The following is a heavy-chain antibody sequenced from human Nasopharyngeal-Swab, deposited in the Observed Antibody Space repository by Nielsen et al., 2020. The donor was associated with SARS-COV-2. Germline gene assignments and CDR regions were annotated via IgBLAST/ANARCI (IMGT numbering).Heavy chain of an antibody. V-gene: IGHV4-39*07. Sequence: SETLSLTCTVSGGSISSSSYYWGWIRQPPGKGLEWIGSIYYSGSTYYNPSLKSRVTISVDTSKNQFSLKLNSVTAADTAVYYCVGSSWYGDYYYHYGMDVWGQGTTVTVSS. CDR2: IYYSGST. D-gene: IGHD6-13*01. J-gene: IGHJ6*02. CDR1: GGSISSSSYY. CDR3: VGSSWYGDYYYHYGMDV.